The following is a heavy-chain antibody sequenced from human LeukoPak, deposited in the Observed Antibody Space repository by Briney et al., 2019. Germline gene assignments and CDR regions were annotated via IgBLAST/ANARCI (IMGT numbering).Heavy chain of an antibody. V-gene: IGHV6-1*01. J-gene: IGHJ4*02. CDR3: AKEGWELGPIDY. Sequence: SQTLSLTCAISGDSVSSNSSAWNWIRQSPSRGLEWLGRTYYRSKWYNDYAVSVKSRININPETSKNQFSLQLNSVTPEDTAVYYCAKEGWELGPIDYWGQGTLVTVSS. D-gene: IGHD1-26*01. CDR2: TYYRSKWYN. CDR1: GDSVSSNSSA.